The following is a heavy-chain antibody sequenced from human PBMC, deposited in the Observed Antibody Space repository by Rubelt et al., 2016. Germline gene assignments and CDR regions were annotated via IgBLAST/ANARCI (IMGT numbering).Heavy chain of an antibody. J-gene: IGHJ4*02. D-gene: IGHD6-6*01. CDR1: GGTFSSYA. CDR2: IIPIFGTA. Sequence: QVQLVQSGAEVKKPGSSVKVSCKASGGTFSSYAISWVRQAPGQGLEWMGGIIPIFGTANYAQKFQGRVTITADESTSTAYMELSSLRSDDTAVYYCARVGALAARKIYYFDYWGQGTLVTVSS. V-gene: IGHV1-69*01. CDR3: ARVGALAARKIYYFDY.